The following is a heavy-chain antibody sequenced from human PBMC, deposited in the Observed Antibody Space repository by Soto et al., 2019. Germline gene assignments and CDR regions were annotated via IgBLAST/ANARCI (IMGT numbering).Heavy chain of an antibody. CDR3: ARETNYDILTGYSTEGTFDY. J-gene: IGHJ4*02. V-gene: IGHV1-3*05. Sequence: QVQLVQSGAEEKKPGASVKVSCKASGYTFTSYAMHWVRQAPGQRLEWMGWINAGNGNTKYSQKFQGRVTITRDTSASTAYMELSSMRSEDTGVYYCARETNYDILTGYSTEGTFDYWGQGTLVTVSS. CDR1: GYTFTSYA. D-gene: IGHD3-9*01. CDR2: INAGNGNT.